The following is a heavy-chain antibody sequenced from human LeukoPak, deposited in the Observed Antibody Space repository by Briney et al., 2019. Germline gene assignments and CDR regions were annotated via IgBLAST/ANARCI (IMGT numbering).Heavy chain of an antibody. D-gene: IGHD2-15*01. CDR2: VRYDGTEK. CDR3: AKDRRRCSSTACHWDLFDF. CDR1: GFTFSSNG. V-gene: IGHV3-30*02. J-gene: IGHJ4*02. Sequence: PGGSLRLSRAASGFTFSSNGMHWVRQAPGKGLEWVAFVRYDGTEKYYINSVKGRFTISRDNSKNTLSLQMNSLRAEDTAVYFCAKDRRRCSSTACHWDLFDFWGQGALVTVSS.